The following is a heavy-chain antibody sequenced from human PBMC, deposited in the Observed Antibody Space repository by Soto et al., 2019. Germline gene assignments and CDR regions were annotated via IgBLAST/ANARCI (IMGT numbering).Heavy chain of an antibody. J-gene: IGHJ3*02. D-gene: IGHD1-20*01. V-gene: IGHV4-59*01. CDR1: GGSISSYY. CDR2: IYYSGST. CDR3: ARDQYKFVAFDI. Sequence: QVQLQESGPGLVKPSETLSLTCTVSGGSISSYYWSWIRQPPGKGLEWIGYIYYSGSTNYNPSLKSRVTISVDTSKNQFSLKLSSVTAADTAVYYCARDQYKFVAFDIWGQGTMVTVSS.